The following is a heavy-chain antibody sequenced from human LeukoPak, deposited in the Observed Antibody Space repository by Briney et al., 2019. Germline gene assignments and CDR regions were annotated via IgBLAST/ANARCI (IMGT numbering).Heavy chain of an antibody. CDR2: IYYSGST. CDR1: GGSISSYC. D-gene: IGHD3-10*01. CDR3: ASRKGYYGSGSYYNV. Sequence: PSETLSLTCTVSGGSISSYCWSWIRQPPGKGLEWIGYIYYSGSTNYNPSLKSRVTISVDTSKNQFSLKLSSVTAADTAVYYCASRKGYYGSGSYYNVWGQGTLVTVSS. J-gene: IGHJ4*02. V-gene: IGHV4-59*01.